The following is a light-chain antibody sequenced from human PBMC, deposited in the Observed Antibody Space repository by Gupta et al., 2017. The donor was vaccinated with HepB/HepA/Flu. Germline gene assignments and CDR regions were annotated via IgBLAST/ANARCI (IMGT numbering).Light chain of an antibody. CDR2: WAS. CDR3: QQYYSSLWT. Sequence: DIVMTQSPDSLAVSLGERATIDCKSSQNLLYSSNNKNYLAWYQQKPGQPPRLLINWASTRESGVPDRFRGSGSGTDFTLTISSLQAEDVAVYYCQQYYSSLWTFGRGTKVEIK. J-gene: IGKJ1*01. V-gene: IGKV4-1*01. CDR1: QNLLYSSNNKNY.